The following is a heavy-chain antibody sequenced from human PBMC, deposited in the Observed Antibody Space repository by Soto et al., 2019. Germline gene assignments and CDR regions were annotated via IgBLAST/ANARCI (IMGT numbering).Heavy chain of an antibody. CDR3: ARARGRLQVVPAARWTGGFDY. J-gene: IGHJ4*02. CDR1: GYTFTSYG. Sequence: ASVKVSCKASGYTFTSYGISWVRQAPGQGLEWMGWISAYNGNTNYAQKLQGRVTMTTDTSTSTAYMELRSLRSDDTAVYYCARARGRLQVVPAARWTGGFDYWGQGTLVTVSS. CDR2: ISAYNGNT. D-gene: IGHD2-2*01. V-gene: IGHV1-18*01.